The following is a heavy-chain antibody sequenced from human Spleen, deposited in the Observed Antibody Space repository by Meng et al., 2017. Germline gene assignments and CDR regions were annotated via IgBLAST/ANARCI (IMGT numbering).Heavy chain of an antibody. CDR1: GGSINSDDYY. CDR3: ARGDYDGLAY. J-gene: IGHJ4*02. Sequence: QVQLQESGPGLVKPSGTLSLTCAVSGGSINSDDYYWSWIRQHPGKGLEWIGFIFYSGSTYYNPSLKSRASISVDTSKNQFSLKLASVTVADTAVYYCARGDYDGLAYWGQGTLVTVSS. D-gene: IGHD4-17*01. CDR2: IFYSGST. V-gene: IGHV4-31*11.